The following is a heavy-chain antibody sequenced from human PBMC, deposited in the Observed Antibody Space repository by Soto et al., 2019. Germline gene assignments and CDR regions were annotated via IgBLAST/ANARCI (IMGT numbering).Heavy chain of an antibody. V-gene: IGHV2-5*02. Sequence: SGPTLVNPTETLTLTCTFSGFSLTTRGVGVGWIRQPPGKALEWLAVIYWDDDKRYSPSLKTRLILTKDTSKNQVVLTMSNMDSVDTATYFCAHVVITFGGVVADDAFAVWGQGTMVTVSS. J-gene: IGHJ3*01. D-gene: IGHD3-16*02. CDR2: IYWDDDK. CDR3: AHVVITFGGVVADDAFAV. CDR1: GFSLTTRGVG.